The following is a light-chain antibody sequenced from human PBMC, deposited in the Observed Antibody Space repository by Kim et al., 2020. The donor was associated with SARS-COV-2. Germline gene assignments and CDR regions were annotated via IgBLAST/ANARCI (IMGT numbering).Light chain of an antibody. CDR2: DVS. Sequence: LSPEERATLSCRAGQTVDRYLAWYQQKPGQAPRLVIYDVSNRATGIPARFSGSGSGTDFTLTISSLDPEDFAVYYCQQRIKWPLTFGEGTKVDIK. V-gene: IGKV3-11*01. J-gene: IGKJ4*01. CDR3: QQRIKWPLT. CDR1: QTVDRY.